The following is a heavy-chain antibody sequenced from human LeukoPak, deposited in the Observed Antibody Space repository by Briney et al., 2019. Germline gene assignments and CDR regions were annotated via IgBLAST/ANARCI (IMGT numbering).Heavy chain of an antibody. CDR3: ARPIQEYYYYYGMDV. CDR2: IYYSGST. J-gene: IGHJ6*02. V-gene: IGHV4-39*01. Sequence: SETLSLTCTVSGGSISSSRYYWGWIRQPPGKGLEWIGNIYYSGSTYYNPSLKSRVTISVGTSKNQFSLKLRSVTAADTAVYYCARPIQEYYYYYGMDVWGQGTTVTVSS. CDR1: GGSISSSRYY. D-gene: IGHD5-18*01.